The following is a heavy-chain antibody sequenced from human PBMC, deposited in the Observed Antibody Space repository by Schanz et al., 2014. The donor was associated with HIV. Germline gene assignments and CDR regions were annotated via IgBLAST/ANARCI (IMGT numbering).Heavy chain of an antibody. D-gene: IGHD2-15*01. J-gene: IGHJ6*02. CDR3: AKGGRDILSYYGMDV. V-gene: IGHV3-33*06. Sequence: QVQLVESGGGLVKPGRSLRLSCAASGFTFSSYGMHWVRQAPGKGLEWVAVIWYDGSNKYYADSVKGRFTISRDNSKNTLYLQMNSLRAEDTAVYYCAKGGRDILSYYGMDVWGQGTTVTVSS. CDR1: GFTFSSYG. CDR2: IWYDGSNK.